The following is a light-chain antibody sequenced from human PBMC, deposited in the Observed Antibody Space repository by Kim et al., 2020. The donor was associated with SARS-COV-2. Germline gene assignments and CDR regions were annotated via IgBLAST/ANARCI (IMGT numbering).Light chain of an antibody. V-gene: IGLV3-1*01. CDR3: QAWDSSTYV. CDR1: KVGDKF. J-gene: IGLJ1*01. Sequence: VSPGKKASITCSGDKVGDKFACWYQQKPGQSPVLVIYQDSRRPSGIPERFSGSNSGNTATLTISGTQAMDEADYYCQAWDSSTYVFGTGTKVTVL. CDR2: QDS.